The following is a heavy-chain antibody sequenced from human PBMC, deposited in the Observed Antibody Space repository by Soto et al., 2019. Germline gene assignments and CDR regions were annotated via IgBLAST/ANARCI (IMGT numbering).Heavy chain of an antibody. J-gene: IGHJ4*02. D-gene: IGHD1-1*01. CDR2: ISADWEK. Sequence: QITLKESGPTLVNPTQTLTLTCTFSGFSLNTRRVGVGCIRQPPGNALEWLALISADWEKRYSPSPKSRLTRNKYTSEIHVVMTMPNVDAVDTATYYCENRRGDLVTHNYYFDYWGQGTLVTVSS. CDR3: ENRRGDLVTHNYYFDY. CDR1: GFSLNTRRVG. V-gene: IGHV2-5*02.